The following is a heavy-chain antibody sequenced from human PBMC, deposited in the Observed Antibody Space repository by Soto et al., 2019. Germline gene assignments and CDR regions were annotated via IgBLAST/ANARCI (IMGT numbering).Heavy chain of an antibody. CDR3: TPFSTVTKRDY. CDR2: IKSKTDGGAT. V-gene: IGHV3-15*01. CDR1: GFTFSNAW. Sequence: GGSLRLSCAASGFTFSNAWMSWVRQAPGKGLEWVGRIKSKTDGGATDYAAPVKGRFTISRDDSKNTLYLQMNSLKTEDTAVYYCTPFSTVTKRDYRGQGTLVTVSS. J-gene: IGHJ4*02. D-gene: IGHD4-17*01.